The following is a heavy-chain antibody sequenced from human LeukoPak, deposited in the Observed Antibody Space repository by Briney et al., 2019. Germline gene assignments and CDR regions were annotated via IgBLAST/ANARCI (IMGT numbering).Heavy chain of an antibody. CDR2: INHSGST. J-gene: IGHJ4*02. CDR3: ARGTVFDY. D-gene: IGHD4-11*01. Sequence: SETLSLTCAVYGGSFSGYYWSWIRQPPGKGLEWIGEINHSGSTNYNPSLKSRVTISVDTSKNQFSLKLSSVTAADTAVYYCARGTVFDYWGQGTLVAVSS. V-gene: IGHV4-34*01. CDR1: GGSFSGYY.